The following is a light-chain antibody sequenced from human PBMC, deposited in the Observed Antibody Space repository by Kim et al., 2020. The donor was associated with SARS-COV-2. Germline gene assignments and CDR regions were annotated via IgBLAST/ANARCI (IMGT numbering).Light chain of an antibody. J-gene: IGLJ3*02. CDR1: SSNLGNNA. Sequence: QRVISSCSGSSSNLGNNAVNWYQQLPGKAPKLLVYYDDLLPSGVSDRFSGSKSGTSASLAISGLQSEDEADYYCAAWDDSLNGPVFGGGTQLTVL. V-gene: IGLV1-36*01. CDR3: AAWDDSLNGPV. CDR2: YDD.